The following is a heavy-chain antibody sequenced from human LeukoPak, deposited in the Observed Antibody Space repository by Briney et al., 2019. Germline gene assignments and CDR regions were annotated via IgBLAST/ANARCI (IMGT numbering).Heavy chain of an antibody. D-gene: IGHD3-10*01. J-gene: IGHJ4*02. CDR3: ARDITMVRGVPYFDY. Sequence: SETLSLTCTVSGGSISSYYWSWIRQPPGKGLEWIGYIYYSGSTNYNPSLKSRVTISVDTSKNQFSLKLSSVTAADTAVYYCARDITMVRGVPYFDYWGQGTLVTVSS. CDR2: IYYSGST. CDR1: GGSISSYY. V-gene: IGHV4-59*12.